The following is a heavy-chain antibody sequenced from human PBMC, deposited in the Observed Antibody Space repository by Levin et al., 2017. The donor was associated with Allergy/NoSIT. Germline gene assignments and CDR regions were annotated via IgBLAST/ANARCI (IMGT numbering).Heavy chain of an antibody. D-gene: IGHD1-20*01. Sequence: SETLSLTCTVSGAPISCYYWSWIRQTPGRQLEWIGYIHHSGATKYNPSRNSRVTLSLDTVKNQFSLRLNLVTAPVTAAYYSARDRTVATGCAGVTCVAGAEDWGKGTTVTVSS. J-gene: IGHJ6*04. CDR3: ARDRTVATGCAGVTCVAGAED. CDR1: GAPISCYY. V-gene: IGHV4-59*01. CDR2: IHHSGAT.